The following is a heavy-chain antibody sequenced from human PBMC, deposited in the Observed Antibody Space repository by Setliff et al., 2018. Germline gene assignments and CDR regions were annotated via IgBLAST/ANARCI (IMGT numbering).Heavy chain of an antibody. V-gene: IGHV3-7*01. J-gene: IGHJ5*02. CDR3: ARDVFDFRTGQAGP. Sequence: PGGSLRLSCTASGLSYINDWVSWVRQAPGKGLEWVASIKPDSSEKYYVDSVKGRFTISRDNAKNSLYLQMNSLRVEDAAVYYCARDVFDFRTGQAGPWGQGTLVTVSS. CDR1: GLSYINDW. D-gene: IGHD3-3*01. CDR2: IKPDSSEK.